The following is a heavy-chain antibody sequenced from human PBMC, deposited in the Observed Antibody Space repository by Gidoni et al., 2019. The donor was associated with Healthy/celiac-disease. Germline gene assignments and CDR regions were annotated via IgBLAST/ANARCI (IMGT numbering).Heavy chain of an antibody. CDR2: ISAYNGNT. D-gene: IGHD2-8*01. CDR1: GYTFTSYG. V-gene: IGHV1-18*01. CDR3: ARLGCTNGVCQEYYYYGMDV. J-gene: IGHJ6*02. Sequence: QVQLVQSGAEVKKPGASVKVSCKASGYTFTSYGISWVRQAPGQGLEWMGWISAYNGNTNYAQKLQGRVTMTTDTSTSTAYMELRSLRSDDTAVYYCARLGCTNGVCQEYYYYGMDVWGQGTTVTVSS.